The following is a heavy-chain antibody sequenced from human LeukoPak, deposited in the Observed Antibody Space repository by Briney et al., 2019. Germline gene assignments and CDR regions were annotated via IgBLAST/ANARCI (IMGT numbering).Heavy chain of an antibody. CDR2: ISYDGNNQ. CDR1: GFTFSSHG. V-gene: IGHV3-30*18. Sequence: GGSLRLSCAASGFTFSSHGMHWVRQAPGKGLEWVAVISYDGNNQYYADSVKGRFTISRDNSKKTLYLQLNSLRVEDTAIYYCAKGQELDDGVFDSWGQGTLVTVSS. J-gene: IGHJ4*02. D-gene: IGHD1-1*01. CDR3: AKGQELDDGVFDS.